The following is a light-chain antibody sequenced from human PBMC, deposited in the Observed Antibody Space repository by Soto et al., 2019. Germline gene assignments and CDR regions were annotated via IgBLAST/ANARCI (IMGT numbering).Light chain of an antibody. Sequence: EIVLTQSPVTLSLSPGEIATLSCSASQSVRTYLAWYQVKPGQAPRLLIYDASSRASGVPARFSGSGSGTDFTLTISSLEPEDFALYYCQQRNSWPPITFGQGTRLEIK. CDR3: QQRNSWPPIT. CDR2: DAS. V-gene: IGKV3-11*01. J-gene: IGKJ5*01. CDR1: QSVRTY.